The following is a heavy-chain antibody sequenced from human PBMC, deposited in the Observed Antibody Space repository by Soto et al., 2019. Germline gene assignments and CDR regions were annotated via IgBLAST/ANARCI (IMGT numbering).Heavy chain of an antibody. Sequence: EVQLVESGGGLVQPGGSLRLSCAASGFTFSSYWMHWVRQAPGKGLVWVSRIKSDGSNINYADSVKGRFTISRDNAKNTLYLQMNSLRAEDTAIYSCARGGFSGSGSFSQGDYWGQGTLVTVSS. CDR3: ARGGFSGSGSFSQGDY. CDR1: GFTFSSYW. V-gene: IGHV3-74*01. D-gene: IGHD3-10*01. J-gene: IGHJ4*02. CDR2: IKSDGSNI.